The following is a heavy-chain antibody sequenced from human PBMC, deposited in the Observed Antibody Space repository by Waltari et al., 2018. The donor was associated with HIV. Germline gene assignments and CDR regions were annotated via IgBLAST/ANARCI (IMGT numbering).Heavy chain of an antibody. CDR1: GGSITSGAYY. CDR3: ARVGYYYFDL. J-gene: IGHJ2*01. D-gene: IGHD1-26*01. Sequence: QVQLEESGPGLVKPSQTLPLTCTVSGGSITSGAYYWAWIRQHQEKGLEWIGFVYYRGGTFSNPSLKVRATISGDTSQNQFSLKWTSMTAADTAVYYCARVGYYYFDLWGRGTLVTVSS. CDR2: VYYRGGT. V-gene: IGHV4-31*03.